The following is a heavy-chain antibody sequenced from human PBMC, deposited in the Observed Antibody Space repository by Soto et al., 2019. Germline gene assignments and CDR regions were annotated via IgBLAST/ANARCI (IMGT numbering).Heavy chain of an antibody. CDR1: GGSISSGDYY. CDR3: ARWVRQLSAYWFDT. V-gene: IGHV4-30-4*01. J-gene: IGHJ5*02. CDR2: IYYSGST. D-gene: IGHD6-13*01. Sequence: SETLSLTCTVSGGSISSGDYYWSWIRQPPGKGLEWIGYIYYSGSTYYNPSLKSRVTISVDTSKNQFSLKLSSVTAADTAVYYCARWVRQLSAYWFDTWGQGTLVTVSS.